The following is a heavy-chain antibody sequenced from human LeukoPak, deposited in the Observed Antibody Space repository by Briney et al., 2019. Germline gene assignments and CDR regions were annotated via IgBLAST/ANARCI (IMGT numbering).Heavy chain of an antibody. J-gene: IGHJ6*03. CDR1: GGSIISSSYY. CDR2: IYYLGNT. V-gene: IGHV4-39*07. CDR3: ARDRFDDSSGYYYHYYYYMDV. Sequence: PSETLSLTCTVSGGSIISSSYYWGWIRQPPGKGLEWIGSIYYLGNTDYNPSLKSRVTISVETSKNQFSLKLSSVTAADTAVYYCARDRFDDSSGYYYHYYYYMDVWGKGTTVTVSS. D-gene: IGHD3-22*01.